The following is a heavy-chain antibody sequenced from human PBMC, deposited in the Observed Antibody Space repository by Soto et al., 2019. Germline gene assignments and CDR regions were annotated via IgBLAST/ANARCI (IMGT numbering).Heavy chain of an antibody. V-gene: IGHV4-39*01. J-gene: IGHJ4*02. D-gene: IGHD3-10*01. CDR3: ARHLSATLVRGVTFDS. CDR1: GGAISSSNDY. Sequence: SESLSLPCTVSGGAISSSNDYWGCIRQPPGKGLESIGSIYYSGNASYNPSLKSRDTMFVDTAKNQFSLKVTSLTAADTAVYYCARHLSATLVRGVTFDSWGQGSLVT. CDR2: IYYSGNA.